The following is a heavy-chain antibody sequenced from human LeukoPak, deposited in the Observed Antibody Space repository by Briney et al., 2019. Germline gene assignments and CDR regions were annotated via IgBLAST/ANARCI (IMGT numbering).Heavy chain of an antibody. D-gene: IGHD2-2*01. Sequence: PGGSLRLSCAASGCTFSSYAMNWVRQAPGKGLEWVSAISGSGGSTYYADSVKGRFTISRDNSKTTLYLQMNSLRAEDTAVYYCAKGYCSSTSCSIDYWGQGTLVTVSS. CDR2: ISGSGGST. V-gene: IGHV3-23*01. CDR3: AKGYCSSTSCSIDY. CDR1: GCTFSSYA. J-gene: IGHJ4*02.